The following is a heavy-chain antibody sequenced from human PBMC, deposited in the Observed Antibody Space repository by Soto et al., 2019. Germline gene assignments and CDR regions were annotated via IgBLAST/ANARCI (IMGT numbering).Heavy chain of an antibody. CDR1: GDRVSSNSAA. D-gene: IGHD6-19*01. Sequence: SPTLSLTCAISGDRVSSNSAAWNWIRQSPSRGLEWLGRTYYRSKWYNDYAVSVKSRITINPDTSKNQFSLQLNSVTPEDTAVYYCAISKVAVAGTCFQHWGQGTLVTVSS. CDR3: AISKVAVAGTCFQH. V-gene: IGHV6-1*01. CDR2: TYYRSKWYN. J-gene: IGHJ1*01.